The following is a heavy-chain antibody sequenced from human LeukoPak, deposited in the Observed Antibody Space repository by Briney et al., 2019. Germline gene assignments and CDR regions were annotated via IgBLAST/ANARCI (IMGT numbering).Heavy chain of an antibody. D-gene: IGHD3-9*01. CDR1: GYTFTSYG. V-gene: IGHV1-18*01. CDR3: ALLPLLTGFDY. CDR2: ISAYNGNT. Sequence: ASVKVSCKASGYTFTSYGISWVRQAPGQGLEWMGWISAYNGNTNSAQKLQGRVTMTTDTSTSTAYMELRSLRSDDTAVYYCALLPLLTGFDYWGQGTLVTVSS. J-gene: IGHJ4*02.